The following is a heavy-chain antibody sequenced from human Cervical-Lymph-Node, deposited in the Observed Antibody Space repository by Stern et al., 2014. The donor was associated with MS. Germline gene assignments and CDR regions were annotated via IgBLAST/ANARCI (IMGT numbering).Heavy chain of an antibody. V-gene: IGHV4-31*03. J-gene: IGHJ6*02. D-gene: IGHD1-1*01. CDR1: GGSINNGDYY. CDR3: ARELSGMYGMDV. CDR2: IYYSGAT. Sequence: QVQLQESGPGLVKPSQTLSLTCTVSGGSINNGDYYWSWVRQHPGKGREWLGYIYYSGATYYNPSLKGRLTISVDTSKRHFSLKLTSVTAADTAVYYCARELSGMYGMDVWGQGTTVTVSS.